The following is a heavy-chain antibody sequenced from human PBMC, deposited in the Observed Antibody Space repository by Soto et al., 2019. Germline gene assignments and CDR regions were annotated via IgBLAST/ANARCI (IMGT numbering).Heavy chain of an antibody. D-gene: IGHD6-19*01. V-gene: IGHV1-24*01. CDR1: GYTLTELS. CDR3: AKGPWLPVAGNQYFQH. Sequence: ASVKVSCKVSGYTLTELSMHWVRQAPGKGLEWMGGFDPEDGETIYAQKFQGRVTMTEDTSTDTAYMELSSLRAEDTAVYYCAKGPWLPVAGNQYFQHWGQGTLVTVSS. CDR2: FDPEDGET. J-gene: IGHJ1*01.